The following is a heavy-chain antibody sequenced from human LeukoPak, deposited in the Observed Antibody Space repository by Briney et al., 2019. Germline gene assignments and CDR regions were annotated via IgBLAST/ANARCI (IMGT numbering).Heavy chain of an antibody. V-gene: IGHV3-48*04. CDR2: ISSSSSTI. D-gene: IGHD3-3*01. CDR1: GVNNYA. CDR3: ARERVVAGYYYYGMDV. Sequence: PGGSLRLSCAVSGVNNYAISWVRQAPGKGLEWVSYISSSSSTIYYADSVKGRFTISRDNAKNSLYLQMNSLRAEDTAVYYCARERVVAGYYYYGMDVWGQGTTVTVSS. J-gene: IGHJ6*02.